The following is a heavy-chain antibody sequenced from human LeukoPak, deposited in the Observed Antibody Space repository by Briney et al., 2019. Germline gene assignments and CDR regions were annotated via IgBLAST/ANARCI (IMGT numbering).Heavy chain of an antibody. D-gene: IGHD3-22*01. CDR3: AKEGYDSSGLDY. Sequence: GGSLRLSCAASGFTFSSYWMHWVRQAPGKGLEWVAFIRYDGSNKYYADSVKGRFTISRDNSKNTLYLQMNSLRAEDTAVYYCAKEGYDSSGLDYWGQGTLVTVSS. V-gene: IGHV3-30*02. CDR1: GFTFSSYW. CDR2: IRYDGSNK. J-gene: IGHJ4*02.